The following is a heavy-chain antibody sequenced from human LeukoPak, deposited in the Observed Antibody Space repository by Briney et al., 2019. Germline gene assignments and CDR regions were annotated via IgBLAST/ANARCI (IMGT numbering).Heavy chain of an antibody. CDR3: ATSERELPDHYFDY. CDR2: FDPEDGET. Sequence: ASVKVSCTVSGYTLTELSMHWVRQAPGKGLEWMGGFDPEDGETIYAQKFQGRVTMTEDTSTDTAYMELSSLRSEDTAVYYCATSERELPDHYFDYWGQGTLVTVSS. CDR1: GYTLTELS. D-gene: IGHD1-26*01. V-gene: IGHV1-24*01. J-gene: IGHJ4*02.